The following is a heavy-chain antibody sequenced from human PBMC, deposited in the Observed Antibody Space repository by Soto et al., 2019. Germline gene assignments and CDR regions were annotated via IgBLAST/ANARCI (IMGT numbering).Heavy chain of an antibody. V-gene: IGHV1-2*02. CDR1: GYTFTGYY. CDR2: INPQTGGT. D-gene: IGHD2-2*01. CDR3: ARERYQVISDGMEV. J-gene: IGHJ6*02. Sequence: ASVKVSCKASGYTFTGYYIHWVREAPGQGLEWMGWINPQTGGTSYAQKFQGRVTLSRDTSINTAYLELSRLTFDDAAVYFCARERYQVISDGMEVWGQGTTVTVSS.